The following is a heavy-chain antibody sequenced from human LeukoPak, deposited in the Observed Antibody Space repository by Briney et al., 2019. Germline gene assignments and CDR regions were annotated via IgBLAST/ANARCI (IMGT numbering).Heavy chain of an antibody. CDR2: INPNGGST. V-gene: IGHV1-46*01. CDR1: GYTFTIYF. J-gene: IGHJ4*02. Sequence: ASVKVSCKASGYTFTIYFMHWVRQAPGQGLEWMGIINPNGGSTRYAQKFQGRVTMTRDTSTSTVFIELSSLRSEDTAVYYCARGIGNGYRLFDYWGQGTLVTVSS. CDR3: ARGIGNGYRLFDY. D-gene: IGHD5-24*01.